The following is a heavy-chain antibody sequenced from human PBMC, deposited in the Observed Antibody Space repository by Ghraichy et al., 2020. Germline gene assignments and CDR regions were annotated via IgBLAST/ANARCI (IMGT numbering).Heavy chain of an antibody. J-gene: IGHJ5*02. CDR1: GGSISSSSYY. D-gene: IGHD2-2*01. CDR3: ARQGTSAGLEWFDP. CDR2: IYYSGST. Sequence: SETLSLTCTVSGGSISSSSYYWGWIRQPPEKGLEWIGSIYYSGSTYYNPSLKSRVTISVDTSKNQFSLKLSSVTAADTAVYYCARQGTSAGLEWFDPWGQGTLVTVSS. V-gene: IGHV4-39*01.